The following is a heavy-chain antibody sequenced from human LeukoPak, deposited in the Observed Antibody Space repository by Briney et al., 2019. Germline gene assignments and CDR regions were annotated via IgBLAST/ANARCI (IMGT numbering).Heavy chain of an antibody. CDR3: ARGPKGGSYHNWFDP. CDR2: INHSGST. J-gene: IGHJ5*02. D-gene: IGHD1-26*01. CDR1: GGSISRSSHY. Sequence: SETLSLTCTVSGGSISRSSHYWSWIRQPPGKGLEWIGEINHSGSTNYSPSLKSRVTISVDTSKNQFSLKLSSVTAADTAVYYCARGPKGGSYHNWFDPWGQGTLVTVSS. V-gene: IGHV4-34*01.